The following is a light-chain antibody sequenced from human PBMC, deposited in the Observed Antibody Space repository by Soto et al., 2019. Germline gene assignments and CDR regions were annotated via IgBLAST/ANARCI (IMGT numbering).Light chain of an antibody. CDR1: SSDVGGYNY. CDR3: SSYAASNNLYV. J-gene: IGLJ1*01. Sequence: QSVLTQPSSASGSPGQSVTISCTGTSSDVGGYNYVSWYQQHPGKAPKLIIYEVSERPSGVPARFSGSKSGNTASLTVSGLQAEDEADYYCSSYAASNNLYVFGTGTKVTVL. CDR2: EVS. V-gene: IGLV2-8*01.